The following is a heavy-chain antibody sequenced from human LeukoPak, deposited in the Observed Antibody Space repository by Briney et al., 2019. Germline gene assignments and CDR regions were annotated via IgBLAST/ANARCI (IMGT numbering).Heavy chain of an antibody. J-gene: IGHJ2*01. Sequence: ASVKISCKASGYTFTSYGISWVRQAPGQGLEWMGWISAYNGNTNYAQKLQGRVTMTTDTSTSTAYMELRSLRSDDTAVYYCARDRGRHYYDSSGYYWWVPFHLWGRGTLVTVSS. CDR3: ARDRGRHYYDSSGYYWWVPFHL. CDR1: GYTFTSYG. CDR2: ISAYNGNT. V-gene: IGHV1-18*01. D-gene: IGHD3-22*01.